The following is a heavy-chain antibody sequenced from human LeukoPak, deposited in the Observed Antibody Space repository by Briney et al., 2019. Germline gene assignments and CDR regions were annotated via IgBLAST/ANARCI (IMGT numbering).Heavy chain of an antibody. Sequence: GGSLRLSCAASGFTFSSYWMHWVRQVSGKGLVWVSRINSDGSSTTYADSVKGRFAISRDNAKNTLYLQVNSLRAEDTAAYYCARGGSAYSSSWSTFDYWGQGALVTVSA. D-gene: IGHD6-13*01. V-gene: IGHV3-74*01. J-gene: IGHJ4*02. CDR2: INSDGSST. CDR3: ARGGSAYSSSWSTFDY. CDR1: GFTFSSYW.